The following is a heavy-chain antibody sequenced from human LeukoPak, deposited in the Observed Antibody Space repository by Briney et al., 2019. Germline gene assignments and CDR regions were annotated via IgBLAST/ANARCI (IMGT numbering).Heavy chain of an antibody. CDR3: ARDPYYYGSGSYLDY. V-gene: IGHV3-30-3*01. CDR2: ISYDGSNK. CDR1: GFIFSSYA. J-gene: IGHJ4*02. Sequence: GRSLRLSCAASGFIFSSYAIHWVRQAPGKGLEWVAVISYDGSNKYYAESVKGRFTISRDNSKNTVYLQMNSLRAEDTAVYYCARDPYYYGSGSYLDYWGQGTLVTVSS. D-gene: IGHD3-10*01.